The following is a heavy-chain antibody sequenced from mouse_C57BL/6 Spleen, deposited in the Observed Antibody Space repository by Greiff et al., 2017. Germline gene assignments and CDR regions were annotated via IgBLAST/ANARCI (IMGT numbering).Heavy chain of an antibody. V-gene: IGHV5-6*02. CDR2: ISSGGSYT. CDR3: ARHGSYDGYYFDY. J-gene: IGHJ2*01. D-gene: IGHD2-3*01. Sequence: EVKLVESGGDLVKPGGSLKLSCAASGFTFSSYGLSWVRQTPDKRLEWVATISSGGSYTYYPDSVKGRFTISRDNAKNTLYLQMSSLKSEDTAMYYCARHGSYDGYYFDYWGQGTTLTVSS. CDR1: GFTFSSYG.